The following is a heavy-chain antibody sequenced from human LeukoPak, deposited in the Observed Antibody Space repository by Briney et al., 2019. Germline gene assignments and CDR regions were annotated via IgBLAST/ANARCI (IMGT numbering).Heavy chain of an antibody. J-gene: IGHJ4*02. CDR1: GFTFSSYS. V-gene: IGHV3-21*01. CDR3: ARDLDVADYFDY. D-gene: IGHD2-21*01. Sequence: GGSLRLSCAASGFTFSSYSMNWVRQAPGKGLEWVSSISSSSSYIYYADSVKGRFTISRDNAKNSLYLQMNSLRAEDTAVYYCARDLDVADYFDYWGQGTLVTVSS. CDR2: ISSSSSYI.